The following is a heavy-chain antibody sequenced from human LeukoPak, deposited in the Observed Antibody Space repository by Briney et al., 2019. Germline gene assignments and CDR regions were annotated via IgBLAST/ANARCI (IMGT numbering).Heavy chain of an antibody. CDR2: ISSSSTII. Sequence: AGGTLSLTCAASGFTFSTYNLTWVRHRQGQGLEWVSYISSSSTIIYYADSVKDRITIFTDNGNKSQYLQMNSPRAADTSAYYCVRDARSGWLFDYWGQGTLVPVSS. CDR1: GFTFSTYN. D-gene: IGHD6-19*01. V-gene: IGHV3-48*04. J-gene: IGHJ4*02. CDR3: VRDARSGWLFDY.